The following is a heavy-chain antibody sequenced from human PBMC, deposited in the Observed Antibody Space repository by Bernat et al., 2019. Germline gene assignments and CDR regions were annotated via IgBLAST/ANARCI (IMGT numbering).Heavy chain of an antibody. CDR2: IDKTGTET. Sequence: VQLVESGGGVVQPGRSLRLSCAASGFTFSSYGMHWVRQAPGKGLEWVSYIDKTGTETNYADSLKGRFTISRDNAKNSLYLQLNSLRAEDTAVYYCGRGHLGIDYWGQGILVTVSP. D-gene: IGHD3-16*01. CDR1: GFTFSSYG. CDR3: GRGHLGIDY. V-gene: IGHV3-21*05. J-gene: IGHJ4*02.